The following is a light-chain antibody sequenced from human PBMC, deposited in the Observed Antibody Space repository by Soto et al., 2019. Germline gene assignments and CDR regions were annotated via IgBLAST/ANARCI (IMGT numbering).Light chain of an antibody. CDR2: EVN. Sequence: QSVLTQPASVSGSPGQSITISCTGTSGDVGTYNLVSWYQQHPGRAPKLIIFEVNKRPSGVSNRLSGSKSGNTASPAISGLQADDEADYHCCSYAGRSNVVCGGGTQLTVL. CDR1: SGDVGTYNL. J-gene: IGLJ2*01. CDR3: CSYAGRSNVV. V-gene: IGLV2-23*02.